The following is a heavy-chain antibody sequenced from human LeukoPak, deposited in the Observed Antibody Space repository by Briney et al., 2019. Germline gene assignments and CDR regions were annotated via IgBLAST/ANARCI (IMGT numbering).Heavy chain of an antibody. V-gene: IGHV3-48*03. J-gene: IGHJ4*02. CDR1: GFTFINYE. CDR3: ARVDSSGYFYWPDY. Sequence: LRLSCAASGFTFINYEMSWVRQAPGKGLEWVSFISSSGTTKYYAASGKGRFTISRDNAKNSLYLQMNSLRAEDTAVYYCARVDSSGYFYWPDYWGQGTMVTVSA. CDR2: ISSSGTTK. D-gene: IGHD3-22*01.